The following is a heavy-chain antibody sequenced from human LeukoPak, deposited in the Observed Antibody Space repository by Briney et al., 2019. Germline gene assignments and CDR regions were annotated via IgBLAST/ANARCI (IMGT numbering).Heavy chain of an antibody. CDR1: GFTFSSYS. CDR2: ISSSSSYI. J-gene: IGHJ5*02. V-gene: IGHV3-21*01. Sequence: PGGSLRLSCAASGFTFSSYSMNWVRQAPGKGLEWVSSISSSSSYIYYADSVKGRFTISRDNAKNSLYLQMNSLRAGDTAVYYCARDPTIVVVPSTPNWFDPWGQGTLVTVSS. CDR3: ARDPTIVVVPSTPNWFDP. D-gene: IGHD2-2*01.